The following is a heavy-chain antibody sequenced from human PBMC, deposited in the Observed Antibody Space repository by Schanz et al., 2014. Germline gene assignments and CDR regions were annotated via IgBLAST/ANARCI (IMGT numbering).Heavy chain of an antibody. CDR2: ISAFDDKT. CDR1: GYTFNNHG. D-gene: IGHD3-9*01. V-gene: IGHV1-18*01. Sequence: QVQLVQSGGEVKKPGASATVSCKASGYTFNNHGISWVRQAPGQGPEWMGWISAFDDKTDYAQNFQGRLIMTTDTSTTTVYMELRGLRSDDTAVYYCARETTIITGGAFDVSGQGTMVTVAS. CDR3: ARETTIITGGAFDV. J-gene: IGHJ3*01.